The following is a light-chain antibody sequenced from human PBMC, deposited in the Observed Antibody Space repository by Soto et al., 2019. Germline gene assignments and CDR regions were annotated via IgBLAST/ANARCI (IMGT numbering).Light chain of an antibody. CDR2: GAS. J-gene: IGKJ4*01. CDR3: QQYYDCPPLI. V-gene: IGKV3-15*01. Sequence: EIVMTQSPATLSVSPGERATLSCRASRNINRKLAWYQQKPGQAPRLLISGASTRATGIPARFSGSGSGTEFTLTISSLQSEDFAVYYCQQYYDCPPLIFCGGTKVEIK. CDR1: RNINRK.